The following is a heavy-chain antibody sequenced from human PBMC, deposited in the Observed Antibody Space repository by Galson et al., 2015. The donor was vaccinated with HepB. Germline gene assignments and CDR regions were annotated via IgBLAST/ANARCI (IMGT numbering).Heavy chain of an antibody. J-gene: IGHJ4*02. CDR2: ISYDGGNE. D-gene: IGHD6-25*01. Sequence: SLRLSCAASGFTFSSYATHWVRQAPGKGLEWVAIISYDGGNEFYADSVKGRFTISRDNSENTLYLQMNSLRGEDTAVYYCARGYSNGGDYFDYWGQGTLVTVSS. CDR3: ARGYSNGGDYFDY. V-gene: IGHV3-30*04. CDR1: GFTFSSYA.